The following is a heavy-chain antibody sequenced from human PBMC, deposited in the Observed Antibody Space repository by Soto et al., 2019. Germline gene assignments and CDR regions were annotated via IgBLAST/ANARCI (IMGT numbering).Heavy chain of an antibody. Sequence: EVRLVESGEGLVQPGGSLRLSCAASGFTFSSYAMHWVRQAPGKGLEYVSAISSNGGSTYYADSVKGRFTISRDNSKNTLYLQMGSLRAEDMAVYYCARGTFVLDYWGQGTLVTVSS. CDR3: ARGTFVLDY. V-gene: IGHV3-64*02. CDR1: GFTFSSYA. J-gene: IGHJ4*02. CDR2: ISSNGGST.